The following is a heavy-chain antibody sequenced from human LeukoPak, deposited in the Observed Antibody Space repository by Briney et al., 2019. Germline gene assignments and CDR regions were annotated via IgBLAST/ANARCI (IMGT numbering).Heavy chain of an antibody. CDR1: GVSISSYY. V-gene: IGHV4-59*01. CDR3: ASRRDGYNSYYYGMDV. J-gene: IGHJ6*02. Sequence: SETLSLTCTVSGVSISSYYWSWIRQPPGKGLEWLGYIYYSGSTNYNPSLKSRVTISVDTSKNQFSLKLSSVTAADTAVYYCASRRDGYNSYYYGMDVWGQGTTVTVSS. CDR2: IYYSGST. D-gene: IGHD5-24*01.